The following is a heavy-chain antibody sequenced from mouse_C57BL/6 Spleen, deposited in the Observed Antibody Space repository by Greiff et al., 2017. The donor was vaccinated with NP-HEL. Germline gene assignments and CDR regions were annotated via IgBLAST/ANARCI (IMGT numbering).Heavy chain of an antibody. Sequence: ESGPGLVKPSQSLSLTCPVTGYSITSGYYWNWIRQFPGNKLEWMGYISYDGSNNYNPSLKNRISITRDTSKNQFFLKLNSVTTEDTATYYCARLYYGNYQYYFDYWGQGTTLTVSS. CDR3: ARLYYGNYQYYFDY. CDR2: ISYDGSN. V-gene: IGHV3-6*01. D-gene: IGHD2-1*01. CDR1: GYSITSGYY. J-gene: IGHJ2*01.